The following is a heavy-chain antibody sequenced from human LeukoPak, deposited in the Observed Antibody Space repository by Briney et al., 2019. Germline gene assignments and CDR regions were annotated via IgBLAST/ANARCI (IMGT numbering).Heavy chain of an antibody. Sequence: GASVKVSCKASGGTFSSYAISWVRQAPGQGLEWMGGIIPIFGTANYAQKFQGRVTITADKSTSTAYMELSSLRSEDTAVYYCARDQSGGAAAEFDYWGQGTLVTVSS. D-gene: IGHD6-13*01. CDR1: GGTFSSYA. CDR3: ARDQSGGAAAEFDY. V-gene: IGHV1-69*06. J-gene: IGHJ4*02. CDR2: IIPIFGTA.